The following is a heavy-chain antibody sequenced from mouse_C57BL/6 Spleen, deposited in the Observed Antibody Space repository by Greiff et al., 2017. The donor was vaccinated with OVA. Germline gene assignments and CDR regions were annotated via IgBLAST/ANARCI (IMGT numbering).Heavy chain of an antibody. Sequence: VQLVESGGGLVKPGGSLKLSCAASGFTFSDYGMHWVRQAPEKGLEWVAYISSGSSTIYYADTVKGRFTISRDNANNTLFLQMTSLRSEDTAMYYFARSTVNGYFDVWGTGTTVTVSS. CDR2: ISSGSSTI. CDR1: GFTFSDYG. D-gene: IGHD1-1*01. J-gene: IGHJ1*03. CDR3: ARSTVNGYFDV. V-gene: IGHV5-17*01.